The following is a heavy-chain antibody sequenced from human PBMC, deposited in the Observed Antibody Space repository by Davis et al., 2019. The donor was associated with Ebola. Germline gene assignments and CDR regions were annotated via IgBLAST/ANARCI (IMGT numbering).Heavy chain of an antibody. CDR3: AREVAAAGTGRYYYYYGIDV. J-gene: IGHJ6*02. CDR1: GYTFTSYG. CDR2: ISACTGNT. D-gene: IGHD6-13*01. V-gene: IGHV1-18*01. Sequence: AASVKVSCKASGYTFTSYGISWVRQAPGQGLEWMGWISACTGNTNYAQKLQGSVTMTTDTSTSTAYMELRSLRSDDTAVYYCAREVAAAGTGRYYYYYGIDVWGQGTTVTVSS.